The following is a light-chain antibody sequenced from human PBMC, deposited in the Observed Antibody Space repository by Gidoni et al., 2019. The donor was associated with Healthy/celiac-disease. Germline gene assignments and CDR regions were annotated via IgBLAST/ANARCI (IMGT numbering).Light chain of an antibody. V-gene: IGKV1-39*01. CDR3: QQSYSTPPYS. CDR2: AAS. Sequence: DIQMTQSPSSLSASVGDRVTITCRASQSISSYLNWYQQKPGKAPKLLIYAASSLQSGVPSRFSGSVSGTDFTLTISSLQPEDFATYSCQQSYSTPPYSFGQGTKLEIK. CDR1: QSISSY. J-gene: IGKJ2*03.